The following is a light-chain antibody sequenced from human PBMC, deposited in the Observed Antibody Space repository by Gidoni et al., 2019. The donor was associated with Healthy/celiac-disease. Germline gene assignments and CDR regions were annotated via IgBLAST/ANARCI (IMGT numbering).Light chain of an antibody. CDR2: GAS. Sequence: EIVLTQSPGTLSLSPGERATLSCRDSQSVSSSYLAWYQQKPGQAPRLLIYGASSGATGIPDRFSGSGSGTDFTLTISRLEPEDFAVYYCQQYGSSPPFTFGPGTKVEIK. CDR1: QSVSSSY. CDR3: QQYGSSPPFT. J-gene: IGKJ3*01. V-gene: IGKV3-20*01.